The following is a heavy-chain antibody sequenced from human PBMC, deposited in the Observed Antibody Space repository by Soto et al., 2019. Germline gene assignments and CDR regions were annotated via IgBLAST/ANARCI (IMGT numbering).Heavy chain of an antibody. D-gene: IGHD6-19*01. Sequence: QVQLQESGPGLVKPSGTRSLTCAVSSGSVFSSNWWSWVRLPPGKGLEWIGETRNSGGANYNPSLKSRVTITVDRSRNRIFLELSSVTAADTAVYYCASHLVMAGTRGFDHWGPGTLVTVSS. J-gene: IGHJ4*02. CDR1: SGSVFSSNW. CDR2: TRNSGGA. V-gene: IGHV4-4*02. CDR3: ASHLVMAGTRGFDH.